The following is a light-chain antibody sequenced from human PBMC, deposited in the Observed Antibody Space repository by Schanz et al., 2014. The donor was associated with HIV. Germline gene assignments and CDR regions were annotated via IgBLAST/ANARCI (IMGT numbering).Light chain of an antibody. V-gene: IGKV3-20*01. J-gene: IGKJ4*02. CDR2: AGS. Sequence: EIVMTQSAATLSVSPGERVTLSCRASQSLSSNLAWYQQKPGQAPRLLIYAGSSRATGIPDRFSGSGSGTDFTLTISRLEPDDFAVYYCHHYGDSRGTFGGGTEVDIK. CDR3: HHYGDSRGT. CDR1: QSLSSN.